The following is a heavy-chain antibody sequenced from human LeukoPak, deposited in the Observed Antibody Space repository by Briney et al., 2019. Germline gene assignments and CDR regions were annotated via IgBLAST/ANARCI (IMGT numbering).Heavy chain of an antibody. CDR3: ARENWGDQYYYYGMDV. V-gene: IGHV3-66*01. CDR1: GFTSSSYW. CDR2: IYSGGST. D-gene: IGHD7-27*01. Sequence: GGSLRLSCAASGFTSSSYWMSWVRQAPGKGLEWVSVIYSGGSTYYADSVKGRFTISRDNSKNTLYLQMNSLRAEDTAVYYCARENWGDQYYYYGMDVWGQGTTVTVSS. J-gene: IGHJ6*02.